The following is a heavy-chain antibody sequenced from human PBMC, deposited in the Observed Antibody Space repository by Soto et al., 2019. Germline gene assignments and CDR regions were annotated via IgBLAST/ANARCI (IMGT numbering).Heavy chain of an antibody. V-gene: IGHV4-39*01. CDR1: GGSISSSSYY. Sequence: SETLSLTCTVSGGSISSSSYYWGWIRKPPGKGLEWIGSIYYSGSTYYNPSLKSRVTISVDTSKNQFSLKLSSVTAADTAVYYCARTYYDILTGYLVYYYYGMDVWGQGTTVT. J-gene: IGHJ6*02. D-gene: IGHD3-9*01. CDR2: IYYSGST. CDR3: ARTYYDILTGYLVYYYYGMDV.